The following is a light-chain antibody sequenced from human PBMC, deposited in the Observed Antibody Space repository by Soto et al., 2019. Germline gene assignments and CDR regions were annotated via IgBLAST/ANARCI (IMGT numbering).Light chain of an antibody. CDR2: GAS. CDR3: RQYGNSPV. V-gene: IGKV3-20*01. J-gene: IGKJ4*01. Sequence: EIVLTQSPGTLSLSPGERATLFCRASESISSTYLAWYQQKAGQAPRLLIYGASSRATGIPDRFSGSGSETDFTLTISRLEPEDFAVYFCRQYGNSPVFGGGTKVQIK. CDR1: ESISSTY.